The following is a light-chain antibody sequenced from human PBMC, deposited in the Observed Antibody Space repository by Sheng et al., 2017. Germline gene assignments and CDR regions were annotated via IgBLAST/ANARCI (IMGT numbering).Light chain of an antibody. CDR2: DVS. CDR1: SSDIGTYNR. V-gene: IGLV2-18*02. Sequence: QSALTQPPSVSGSPGQSVTISCTGTSSDIGTYNRVSWYQQPPGTAPKLMIYDVSNRPSGVPDRFSGSKSGNTASLIISGLQAEDEADYYCSSYTSSSNWVFGGGTKVTVL. J-gene: IGLJ3*02. CDR3: SSYTSSSNWV.